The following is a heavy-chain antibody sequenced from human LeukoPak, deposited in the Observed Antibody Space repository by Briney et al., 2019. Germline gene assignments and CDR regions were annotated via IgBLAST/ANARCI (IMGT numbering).Heavy chain of an antibody. J-gene: IGHJ4*02. Sequence: GGSLRLSCAASGFTVSSNYMSWARQAPGKGLEWVSLIYSGGSTYYADSVKGRFTISRDNSKNTLYLQMNSLRGEDTAVYYCARGLTIFGVVTHFDYWGQGTLVTVSS. CDR3: ARGLTIFGVVTHFDY. D-gene: IGHD3-3*01. CDR1: GFTVSSNY. CDR2: IYSGGST. V-gene: IGHV3-53*01.